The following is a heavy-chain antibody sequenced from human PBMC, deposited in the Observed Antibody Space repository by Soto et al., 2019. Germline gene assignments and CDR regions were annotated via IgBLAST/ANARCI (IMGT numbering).Heavy chain of an antibody. CDR3: AKNQERELPRVMDF. V-gene: IGHV3-23*01. CDR2: MSGSSSTT. Sequence: GGSLRLSCATSGLTFSNYAMSWVRQAPGGGLEWVSSMSGSSSTTYYADSVRGRFTISRDRSKNTLYLQMSSLRAEDTALYYCAKNQERELPRVMDFWGQGTLVTVSS. D-gene: IGHD1-7*01. CDR1: GLTFSNYA. J-gene: IGHJ4*02.